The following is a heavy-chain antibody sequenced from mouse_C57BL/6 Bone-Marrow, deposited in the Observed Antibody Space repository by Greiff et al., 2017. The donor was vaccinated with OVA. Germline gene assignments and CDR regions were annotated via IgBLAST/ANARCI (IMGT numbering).Heavy chain of an antibody. CDR2: IVPGSGST. V-gene: IGHV1-9*01. CDR1: GYTFNGYW. CDR3: ASSPLWLRRRGYALDD. Sequence: VQLQQSGAELMKPGASVKLSCKATGYTFNGYWIEWVKQRPGHGLEWIGEIVPGSGSTNYNEKFKGKGTFTADTSSNTAYMQLSRLTTQDSAIYYCASSPLWLRRRGYALDDWGQGTSVTVSS. D-gene: IGHD2-2*01. J-gene: IGHJ4*01.